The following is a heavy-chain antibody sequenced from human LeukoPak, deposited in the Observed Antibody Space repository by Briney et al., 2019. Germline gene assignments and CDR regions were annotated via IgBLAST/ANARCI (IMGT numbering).Heavy chain of an antibody. CDR2: INWSGGNT. J-gene: IGHJ5*02. D-gene: IGHD1-26*01. Sequence: GGSLRLSCAASGFSFGDVAMSWVRQTPGKGLEWVSGINWSGGNTYYADSVRGRFTISRDNAKNSLYLQMKSLRAEDTAFYYCARDLGGSYSSENWFDPWGQGTLVTVSS. V-gene: IGHV3-20*04. CDR1: GFSFGDVA. CDR3: ARDLGGSYSSENWFDP.